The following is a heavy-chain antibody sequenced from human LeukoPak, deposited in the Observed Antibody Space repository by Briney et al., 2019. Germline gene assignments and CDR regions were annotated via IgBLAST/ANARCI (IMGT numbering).Heavy chain of an antibody. D-gene: IGHD3-10*01. J-gene: IGHJ4*02. V-gene: IGHV4-4*02. CDR1: GGSISSSNW. CDR3: ARGENYYGSGSSAWYFDY. CDR2: IYHSGST. Sequence: SGTLSLTCAVSGGSISSSNWWSWVRQPPGEGLEWIGEIYHSGSTNYSPSLKSRVIISVDKSKNQFFLKLSSVTAADTAVYYCARGENYYGSGSSAWYFDYWGQGTLVTVSS.